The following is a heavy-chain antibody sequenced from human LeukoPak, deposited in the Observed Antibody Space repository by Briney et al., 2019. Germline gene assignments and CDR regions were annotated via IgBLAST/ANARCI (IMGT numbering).Heavy chain of an antibody. CDR3: GRRRGMGSLDY. V-gene: IGHV3-23*01. CDR1: GFVFRSYA. J-gene: IGHJ4*02. Sequence: GGSLRLSCAASGFVFRSYAMSWVRQAPGKGLEWVSGISSSGGSTYHADSVRGRFTISRDNSKNTQYLQMNSLRVEDTAVYYCGRRRGMGSLDYWGQGTLVTVSS. D-gene: IGHD2-8*01. CDR2: ISSSGGST.